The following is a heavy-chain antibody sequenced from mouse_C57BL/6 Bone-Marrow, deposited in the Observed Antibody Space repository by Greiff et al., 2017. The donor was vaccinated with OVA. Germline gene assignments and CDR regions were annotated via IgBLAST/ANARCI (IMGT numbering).Heavy chain of an antibody. CDR2: ISDGGSYT. D-gene: IGHD1-1*01. J-gene: IGHJ3*01. V-gene: IGHV5-4*01. CDR3: ARDAYGSSSAWFAY. Sequence: EVQGVESGGGLVKPGGSLKLSCAASGFTFSSYAMSWVRQTPAKRLEWVATISDGGSYTYYPDHVKGRFTISRDNAKNNLYLQMSHRKSEDTAMYYCARDAYGSSSAWFAYWGQGTLVTVSA. CDR1: GFTFSSYA.